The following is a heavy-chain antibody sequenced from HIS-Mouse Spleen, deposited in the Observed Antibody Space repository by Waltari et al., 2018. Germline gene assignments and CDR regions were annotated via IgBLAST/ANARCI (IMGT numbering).Heavy chain of an antibody. Sequence: QVQLQQWGAGLLKPSETLSLTCAVYGGSFSGYYWSWIRQPPGKGLEWIGEINHSGSTNYHPSLKSRVTISVDTSKNQFSLKLSSVTAADTAVYYCASRSIVGATTIDYWGQGTLVTVSS. D-gene: IGHD1-26*01. CDR2: INHSGST. CDR1: GGSFSGYY. V-gene: IGHV4-34*01. J-gene: IGHJ4*02. CDR3: ASRSIVGATTIDY.